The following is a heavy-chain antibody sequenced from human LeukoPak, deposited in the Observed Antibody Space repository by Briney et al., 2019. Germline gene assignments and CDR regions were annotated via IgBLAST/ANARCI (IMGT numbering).Heavy chain of an antibody. D-gene: IGHD3-22*01. CDR3: ARRPGYYDSNNNWFDP. CDR1: GGSFSGYY. J-gene: IGHJ5*02. Sequence: SETFSLTCAVYGGSFSGYYWRWIRQPPGKGLEWIGEINHSGSTNYNPSLKSRVTISVDTSKNQFSLKLSSVTAADTAVYYCARRPGYYDSNNNWFDPWGQGTLVTVSS. CDR2: INHSGST. V-gene: IGHV4-34*01.